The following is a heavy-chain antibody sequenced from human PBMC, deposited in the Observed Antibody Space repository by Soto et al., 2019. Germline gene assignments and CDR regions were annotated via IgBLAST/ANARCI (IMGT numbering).Heavy chain of an antibody. CDR2: INSDGSSS. V-gene: IGHV3-74*01. CDR3: ARGGAYPYGRAADN. CDR1: GFTLNSYW. Sequence: EVQLVESGGGLVQPGGSLRLSCAAPGFTLNSYWMHWVRQAPGKGLVWVSRINSDGSSSSYAESVKGRFTISRDNAKNTLYLQMNSLRVEDTAVYYCARGGAYPYGRAADNWGQGTLVTVSS. J-gene: IGHJ4*02. D-gene: IGHD5-18*01.